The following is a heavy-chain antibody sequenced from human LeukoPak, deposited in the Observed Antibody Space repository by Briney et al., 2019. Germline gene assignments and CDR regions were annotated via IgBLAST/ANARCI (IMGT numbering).Heavy chain of an antibody. CDR3: ARGYSGYGIHFDY. Sequence: SETLSLTCTVSGGSIFKYDWSWIRQPPGRGLEWIGYVFSSGDTKYNPSLESRVALSVDASKNQFSLRPTSVTATDTAVYYCARGYSGYGIHFDYWGPGTLVAVSS. D-gene: IGHD5-12*01. CDR2: VFSSGDT. V-gene: IGHV4-59*08. J-gene: IGHJ4*02. CDR1: GGSIFKYD.